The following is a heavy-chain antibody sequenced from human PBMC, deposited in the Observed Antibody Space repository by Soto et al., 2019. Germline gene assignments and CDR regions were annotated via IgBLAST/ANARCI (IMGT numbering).Heavy chain of an antibody. D-gene: IGHD1-1*01. CDR2: IIPIFGTA. V-gene: IGHV1-69*01. CDR3: ARVQLEGAYYYYGMDV. CDR1: GGTFSSYA. J-gene: IGHJ6*02. Sequence: QVQLVQSGAEVKKPGSSVKVSCKASGGTFSSYAISWVRQAPGQGLEWMGGIIPIFGTANYAQKFQGRVTITADESTSTADMELSSLRSEDTAVYYCARVQLEGAYYYYGMDVWGQGTTVTVSS.